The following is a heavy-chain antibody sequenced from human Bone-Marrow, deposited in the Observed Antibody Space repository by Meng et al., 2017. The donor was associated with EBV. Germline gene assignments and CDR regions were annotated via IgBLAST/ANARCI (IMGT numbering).Heavy chain of an antibody. CDR3: ARGSFGATPFGY. V-gene: IGHV4-30-2*01. J-gene: IGHJ4*02. CDR2: IYHSGST. Sequence: QLQLQESGSGLVKPSQTLSLTCAVSGGSISSGGYSWSWIRQPPGKGLEWIGYIYHSGSTYYNPSLKSRVTISVDRSKNQFSLKLSSVTAADTAVYYCARGSFGATPFGYWGQGTLVTVSS. CDR1: GGSISSGGYS. D-gene: IGHD3-16*01.